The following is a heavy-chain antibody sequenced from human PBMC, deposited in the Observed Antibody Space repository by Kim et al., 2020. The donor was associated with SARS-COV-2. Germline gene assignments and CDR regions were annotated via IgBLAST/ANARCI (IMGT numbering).Heavy chain of an antibody. D-gene: IGHD3-10*01. CDR1: GFTFSSYS. V-gene: IGHV3-21*01. CDR2: ISSSSSYI. J-gene: IGHJ5*02. CDR3: ARDLGSGYYGSGSHLNWFDP. Sequence: GGSLRLSCAASGFTFSSYSMNWVRQAPGKGLEWVSSISSSSSYIYYADSVKGRFTISRDNAKNSLYLQMNSLRAEDTAVYYCARDLGSGYYGSGSHLNWFDPWGQGTLVTVSS.